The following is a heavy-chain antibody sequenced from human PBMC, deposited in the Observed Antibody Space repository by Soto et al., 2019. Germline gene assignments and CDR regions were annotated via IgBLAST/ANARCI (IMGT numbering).Heavy chain of an antibody. CDR3: TRQFDFWSGYEGVYYYYGMDV. D-gene: IGHD3-3*01. CDR2: IRSKGNSYAT. J-gene: IGHJ6*02. V-gene: IGHV3-73*01. CDR1: GFTFSDSA. Sequence: PGGSLRLSCAASGFTFSDSAMHWVRQDSGKGLEWVGRIRSKGNSYATAYAASVKGRFTISRVDSKNTAYLHMNSLKSEDTAVYYCTRQFDFWSGYEGVYYYYGMDVWGQGTTVTVSS.